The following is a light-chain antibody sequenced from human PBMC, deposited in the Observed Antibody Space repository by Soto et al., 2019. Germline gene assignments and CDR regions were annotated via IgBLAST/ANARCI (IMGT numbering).Light chain of an antibody. Sequence: DIQMTQSPSSLSASVGDRVTITCRASQSISSYLNWYQQKPGKAPKLLIYAASSLQSGVPSRFSGSGSGTDFTLTIRSLQPDDFATYYCQQSYSRTLGQGTKVDLK. CDR2: AAS. CDR1: QSISSY. J-gene: IGKJ1*01. V-gene: IGKV1-39*01. CDR3: QQSYSRT.